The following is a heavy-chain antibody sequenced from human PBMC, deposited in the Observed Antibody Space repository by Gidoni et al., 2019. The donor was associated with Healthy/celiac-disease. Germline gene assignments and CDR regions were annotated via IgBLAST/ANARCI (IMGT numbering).Heavy chain of an antibody. V-gene: IGHV3-21*01. CDR1: GFTFSSYS. J-gene: IGHJ5*02. CDR2: ISSSSSYI. D-gene: IGHD1-26*01. Sequence: EVQLVESGGGLVKPGGSLRLSCAASGFTFSSYSMNWVRQAPGKGLEWVSSISSSSSYIYYADSVKGRFTISRDNAKNSLYLQMNSLRAEDTAVYYCARDGPEWDARAHWFDPWGQGTLVTVSS. CDR3: ARDGPEWDARAHWFDP.